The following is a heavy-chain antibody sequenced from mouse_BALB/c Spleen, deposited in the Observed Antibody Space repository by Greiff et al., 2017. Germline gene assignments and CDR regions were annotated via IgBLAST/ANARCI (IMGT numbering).Heavy chain of an antibody. CDR3: ARGGSSGPVDY. V-gene: IGHV1-14*01. Sequence: VQLQQSGPELVKPGASVKMSCKASGYTFTSYVMHWVKQKPGQGLEWIGYINPYNDGTKYNEKFKGKATLTSDKSSSTAYMELSSLTSDDSAVYYCARGGSSGPVDYWGQGTTLTVSS. J-gene: IGHJ2*01. CDR1: GYTFTSYV. CDR2: INPYNDGT. D-gene: IGHD3-1*01.